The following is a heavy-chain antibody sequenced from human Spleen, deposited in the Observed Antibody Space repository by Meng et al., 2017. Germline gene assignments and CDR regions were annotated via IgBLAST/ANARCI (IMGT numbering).Heavy chain of an antibody. CDR2: IGAYNGDT. Sequence: ASVTVSCKTSGYTFPNFGLSWVRQAPGQGLEWMGWIGAYNGDTDFAQKIQARVTMTTDTYTTTAYMELRSLRSDDTAVYYCARADYDNSGYFDYWGQGTLVTVSS. J-gene: IGHJ4*02. CDR3: ARADYDNSGYFDY. D-gene: IGHD3-22*01. V-gene: IGHV1-18*01. CDR1: GYTFPNFG.